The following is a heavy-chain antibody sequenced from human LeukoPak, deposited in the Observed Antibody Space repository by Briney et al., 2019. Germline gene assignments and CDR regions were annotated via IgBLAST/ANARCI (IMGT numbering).Heavy chain of an antibody. J-gene: IGHJ4*02. CDR3: ARDEDGSGVGNYYFDY. Sequence: GGSLRLSCAASGFTFSNYVMHWVRQAPGKGLEWVAVISYGGSNEYYADSVKGRFTISRDNSKNTLYLQMNSLRAEDTAVYYCARDEDGSGVGNYYFDYWGQGTLVTVSS. CDR2: ISYGGSNE. V-gene: IGHV3-30-3*01. D-gene: IGHD3-10*01. CDR1: GFTFSNYV.